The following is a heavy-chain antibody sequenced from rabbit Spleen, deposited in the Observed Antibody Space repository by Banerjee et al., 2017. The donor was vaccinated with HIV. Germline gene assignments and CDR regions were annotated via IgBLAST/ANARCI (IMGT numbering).Heavy chain of an antibody. CDR1: GFSLSSYY. D-gene: IGHD1-1*01. V-gene: IGHV1S40*01. CDR3: ARDLVGVIGWNFYL. CDR2: IYADSSGST. Sequence: QSLEESGGGLVQPEGSLTLTCTASGFSLSSYYMSWVRQAPGKGLEWIACIYADSSGSTYYASWAKGRFTISKTSSTTVTLQMTSLTAADTATYFCARDLVGVIGWNFYLWGQGTLVTVS. J-gene: IGHJ4*01.